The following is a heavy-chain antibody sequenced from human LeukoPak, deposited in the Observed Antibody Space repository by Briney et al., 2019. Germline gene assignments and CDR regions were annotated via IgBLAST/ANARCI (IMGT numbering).Heavy chain of an antibody. J-gene: IGHJ6*02. V-gene: IGHV3-30*18. CDR1: GFTFHEYT. Sequence: GGSLRLSCEAPGFTFHEYTIHWVRQAPGTGLEWVAVISYDGSNKYYADSVKGRFTISRDNSKNTLYLQMNSLRAEDTAVYYCAKDVEDYGDSYYYYGMDVWGQGTTVTVSS. CDR2: ISYDGSNK. D-gene: IGHD4-17*01. CDR3: AKDVEDYGDSYYYYGMDV.